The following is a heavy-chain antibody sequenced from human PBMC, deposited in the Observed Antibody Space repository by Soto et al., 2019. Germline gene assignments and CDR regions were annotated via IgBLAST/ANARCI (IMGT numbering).Heavy chain of an antibody. Sequence: EVQLVESGGGLVQPGESLRLSCAASGFTFDYYWMHWVRQAPGKGLVWVSRIHSDGTSTTYADSVKGRFTISRDNAKNTLSLQMNSLRAEDTAVYYCGRGDRGAFDLWGQGTVVTVSS. CDR1: GFTFDYYW. CDR2: IHSDGTST. CDR3: GRGDRGAFDL. V-gene: IGHV3-74*01. D-gene: IGHD1-26*01. J-gene: IGHJ3*01.